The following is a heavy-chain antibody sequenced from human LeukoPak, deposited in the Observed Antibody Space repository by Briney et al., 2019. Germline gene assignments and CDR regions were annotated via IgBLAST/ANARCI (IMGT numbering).Heavy chain of an antibody. CDR2: IYYSGTT. D-gene: IGHD4-17*01. Sequence: SETLSLTCTVSGDSISYYYWRWIRQSPGKGREWIGYIYYSGTTNYNPSLKSRVTISVDTSKNQFSLQLRSVTAADTAVYYCAREDPQTTVPEGMDVWGQGTTVTVSS. V-gene: IGHV4-59*01. CDR3: AREDPQTTVPEGMDV. J-gene: IGHJ6*02. CDR1: GDSISYYY.